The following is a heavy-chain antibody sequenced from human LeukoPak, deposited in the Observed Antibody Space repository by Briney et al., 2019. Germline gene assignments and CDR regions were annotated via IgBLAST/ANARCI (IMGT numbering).Heavy chain of an antibody. D-gene: IGHD6-6*01. J-gene: IGHJ4*02. CDR3: ARAGAQLGTFDY. Sequence: PGGSLRLSCAASGFTFSSYSMNWVRQAPGKGLEWVSSISSGSSYIYYADSVKGRFTISRDNAKNSLYLQMNSLRAEDTAVYYCARAGAQLGTFDYWGQGTLVTVSS. CDR2: ISSGSSYI. CDR1: GFTFSSYS. V-gene: IGHV3-21*01.